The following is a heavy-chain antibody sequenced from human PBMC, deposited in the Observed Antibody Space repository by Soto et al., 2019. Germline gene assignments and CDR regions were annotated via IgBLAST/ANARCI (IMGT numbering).Heavy chain of an antibody. J-gene: IGHJ4*02. V-gene: IGHV3-23*01. CDR2: VSGSGDST. Sequence: EVQLLESGGGLAQPGGSLRLSCAASAFTFSSYAMSWVRQAPGTGLEWVSAVSGSGDSTYYADSVKGRFTISRDNSKILLYLQMNSLRAEETAVYYCAKGRASDCPGCTQDYWSQVTLVTVCS. D-gene: IGHD2-21*02. CDR3: AKGRASDCPGCTQDY. CDR1: AFTFSSYA.